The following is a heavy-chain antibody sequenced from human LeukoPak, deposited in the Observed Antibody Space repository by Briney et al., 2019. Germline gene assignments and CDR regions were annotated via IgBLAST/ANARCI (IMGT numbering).Heavy chain of an antibody. Sequence: GGSLRLSCAASGFTFSSYAMSWVRQAPGKGLEWVSAISGSGGSTYYADSVKGRSTISRDNSKNTLYLQMNSLRAEDTAVYYCAKDPISPYYYDSSGYFDYWGQGTLVTVSS. CDR2: ISGSGGST. CDR3: AKDPISPYYYDSSGYFDY. V-gene: IGHV3-23*01. J-gene: IGHJ4*02. CDR1: GFTFSSYA. D-gene: IGHD3-22*01.